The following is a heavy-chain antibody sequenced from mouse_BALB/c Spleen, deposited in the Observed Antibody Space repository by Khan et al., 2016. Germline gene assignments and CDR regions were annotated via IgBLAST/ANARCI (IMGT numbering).Heavy chain of an antibody. J-gene: IGHJ3*01. CDR2: INPDSSTI. V-gene: IGHV4-1*02. CDR3: ARAGYYGYLAY. D-gene: IGHD1-1*01. Sequence: EVELVESGGGLVQPGGSLKLSCAASGFDFSRYWMSWVRQAPGKGLEWIGEINPDSSTINYTPSLKDKFIITRENAKNTLYLQMSKVRSEDTAIYYCARAGYYGYLAYWGQGTLVTVSA. CDR1: GFDFSRYW.